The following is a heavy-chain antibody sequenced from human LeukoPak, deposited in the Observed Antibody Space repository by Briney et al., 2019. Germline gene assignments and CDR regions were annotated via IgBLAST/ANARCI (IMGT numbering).Heavy chain of an antibody. D-gene: IGHD1-1*01. V-gene: IGHV3-48*02. CDR2: IRSRTNTI. Sequence: GGSLRLSCAAPGFTFSSYSMNWVRQAPGKGLEWVSYIRSRTNTIYYADSVKGRFTISTDNAKNSLYLQMNSLRDDDTAVYYCARGSQSTWGFFAYWGQGTRVTVSS. CDR3: ARGSQSTWGFFAY. CDR1: GFTFSSYS. J-gene: IGHJ4*02.